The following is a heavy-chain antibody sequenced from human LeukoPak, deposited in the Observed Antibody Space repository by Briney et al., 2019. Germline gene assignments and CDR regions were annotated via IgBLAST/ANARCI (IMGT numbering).Heavy chain of an antibody. Sequence: GGSLRLSCAASGFTFSSYGMHWVRQAPGKGLEWVAFIRYDGSNKYYADSVKGRFTISRDNAKNSLYLQMNSLRAEDTAVYYCAGGGSGNWNAPFDYWGQGTLVTVSS. CDR1: GFTFSSYG. J-gene: IGHJ4*02. D-gene: IGHD1-1*01. CDR3: AGGGSGNWNAPFDY. V-gene: IGHV3-30*02. CDR2: IRYDGSNK.